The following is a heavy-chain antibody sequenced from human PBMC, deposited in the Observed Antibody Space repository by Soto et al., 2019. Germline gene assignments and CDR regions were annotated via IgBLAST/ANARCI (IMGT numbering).Heavy chain of an antibody. CDR2: IFSNDEK. CDR1: GFSLSDVKMG. Sequence: QVTLKESGTVLVRPTETLTLTCTVSGFSLSDVKMGVSWVRQPPGKAPEWLAQIFSNDEKYYSTSLKSSLTISKDTYKSQVVLTMNNMDPVATGTYYCAREPKYGAYYYYYAMDVWGQGTTVTVSS. J-gene: IGHJ6*02. V-gene: IGHV2-26*01. CDR3: AREPKYGAYYYYYAMDV. D-gene: IGHD2-8*01.